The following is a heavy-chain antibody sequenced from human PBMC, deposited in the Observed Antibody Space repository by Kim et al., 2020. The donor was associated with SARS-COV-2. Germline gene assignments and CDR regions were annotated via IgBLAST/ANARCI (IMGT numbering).Heavy chain of an antibody. Sequence: NPSLKSRVTISVDTSKNQFSLKLSSVTAADTAVYYCASQRSEWSPDGIDYWGQGTLVTVSS. CDR3: ASQRSEWSPDGIDY. V-gene: IGHV4-61*07. J-gene: IGHJ4*02. D-gene: IGHD3-3*01.